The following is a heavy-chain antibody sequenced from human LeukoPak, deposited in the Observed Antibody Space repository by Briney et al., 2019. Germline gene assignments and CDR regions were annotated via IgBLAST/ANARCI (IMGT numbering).Heavy chain of an antibody. J-gene: IGHJ6*03. Sequence: PGGSLRLSCAASGFTFSSYAMSWVRQAPGKGLEWVANIKQDGSEKYYVDSVKGRFTISRDNAKNSLYLQMNSLRAEDTAVYYCARERWLQLTYYYYYMDVWGKGTTVTVSS. V-gene: IGHV3-7*01. D-gene: IGHD5-24*01. CDR1: GFTFSSYA. CDR3: ARERWLQLTYYYYYMDV. CDR2: IKQDGSEK.